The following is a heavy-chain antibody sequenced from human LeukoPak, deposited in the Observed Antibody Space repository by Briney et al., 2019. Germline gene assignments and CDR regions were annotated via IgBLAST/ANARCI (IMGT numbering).Heavy chain of an antibody. D-gene: IGHD6-19*01. Sequence: ASVKVSCTASGYTFNNYYMYWVRQAPGQGLEWMGMINPSGGGTSYAQKFQGRVTMTRDMSTRTVYMEVSSLKPEDTAVYYCARQGAYSSAIGMGYWGQGTLVTVSS. CDR2: INPSGGGT. CDR3: ARQGAYSSAIGMGY. J-gene: IGHJ4*02. V-gene: IGHV1-46*02. CDR1: GYTFNNYY.